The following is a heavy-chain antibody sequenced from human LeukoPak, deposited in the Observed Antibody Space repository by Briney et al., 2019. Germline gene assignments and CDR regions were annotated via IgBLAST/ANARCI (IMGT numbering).Heavy chain of an antibody. V-gene: IGHV3-73*01. Sequence: HPGGSLRLSCAASGFTFSGSAMHWVRQASGKGLEWVGRIRSKANSYATAYAASVNGRFTVSRDDSKNTAYLQMNGLKTEDTAVYYCTSAPATVFDYWGQGTLVTVSS. CDR3: TSAPATVFDY. J-gene: IGHJ4*02. CDR2: IRSKANSYAT. CDR1: GFTFSGSA. D-gene: IGHD2-2*01.